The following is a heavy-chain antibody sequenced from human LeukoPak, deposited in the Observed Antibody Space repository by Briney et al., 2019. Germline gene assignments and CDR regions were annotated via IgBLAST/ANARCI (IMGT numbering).Heavy chain of an antibody. Sequence: GGSLRLSCAASGFTFSSYSMNWVRQAPGKGLEWVSSISSSSSYIYYADSVKGRFTISRDNAKNSLHLQMNSLRAEDTAVYYCARSSSGWSFDYWGQGTLVTVSS. CDR3: ARSSSGWSFDY. J-gene: IGHJ4*02. V-gene: IGHV3-21*01. D-gene: IGHD6-19*01. CDR2: ISSSSSYI. CDR1: GFTFSSYS.